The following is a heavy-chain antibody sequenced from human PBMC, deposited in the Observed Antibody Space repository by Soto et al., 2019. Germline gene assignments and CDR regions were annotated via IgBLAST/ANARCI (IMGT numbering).Heavy chain of an antibody. Sequence: EVQLVESGGGLVQPGGSLRLSCAASGFTFSSYAMHWVRQAPGKGLEYVSAISSNGGSTYYANSVKGRFTISRDNSKNTLYLQMGSLRAEDMAVYYCARLTVTSFCWVLDYWGQGTLVTVSS. CDR2: ISSNGGST. CDR3: ARLTVTSFCWVLDY. J-gene: IGHJ4*02. CDR1: GFTFSSYA. D-gene: IGHD4-17*01. V-gene: IGHV3-64*01.